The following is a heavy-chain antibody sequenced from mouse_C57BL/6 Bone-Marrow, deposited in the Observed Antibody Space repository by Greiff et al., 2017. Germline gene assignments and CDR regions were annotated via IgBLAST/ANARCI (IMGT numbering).Heavy chain of an antibody. Sequence: VQLQQPGAELVRPGTSVKLSCKASGYTFTSYWMHWVKQRPGQGLEWIGVIDPSDSYTNYNQKFKGKATLTVDTSSSTAYMQLSSLTSEDSAVYYCARENYGSSLYYFDYWGQGTTLTVSS. V-gene: IGHV1-59*01. CDR2: IDPSDSYT. CDR3: ARENYGSSLYYFDY. J-gene: IGHJ2*01. D-gene: IGHD1-1*01. CDR1: GYTFTSYW.